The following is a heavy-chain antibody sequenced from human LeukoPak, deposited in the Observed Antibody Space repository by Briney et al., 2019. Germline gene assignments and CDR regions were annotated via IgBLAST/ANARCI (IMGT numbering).Heavy chain of an antibody. CDR2: ISSDGSNK. Sequence: TGGSLRLSCAASGFTFSSYPMHWVRQAPGKGLEWVAVISSDGSNKYYADSVKGRFTISRDNSKNTLYLQMNSLRAEDTAVYYCARDNSHSSIYSTRGNAFDIWGQGTMVTVSS. CDR3: ARDNSHSSIYSTRGNAFDI. J-gene: IGHJ3*02. D-gene: IGHD6-13*01. V-gene: IGHV3-30-3*01. CDR1: GFTFSSYP.